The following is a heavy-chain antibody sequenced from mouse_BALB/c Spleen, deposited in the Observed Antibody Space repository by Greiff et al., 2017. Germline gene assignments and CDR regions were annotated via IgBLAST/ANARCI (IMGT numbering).Heavy chain of an antibody. Sequence: DVQLQESGPGLVKPSQSLSLTCSVTGYSITSGYYWNWIRQFPGNKLEWMGYISYDGSNNYNPSLKNRISITRDTSKNQFFLKLNSVTTEDTATYSCARQGGYWGFAYWGQGTLVTVSA. CDR2: ISYDGSN. J-gene: IGHJ3*01. D-gene: IGHD2-3*01. V-gene: IGHV3-6*02. CDR3: ARQGGYWGFAY. CDR1: GYSITSGYY.